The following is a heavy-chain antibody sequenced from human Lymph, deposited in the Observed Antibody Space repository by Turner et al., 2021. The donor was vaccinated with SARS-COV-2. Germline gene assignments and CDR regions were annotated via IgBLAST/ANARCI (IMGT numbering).Heavy chain of an antibody. J-gene: IGHJ6*02. D-gene: IGHD6-13*01. CDR1: GGTFSRSA. V-gene: IGHV1-69*10. CDR2: INPLLAKA. Sequence: QVQLVQSGAEVKKPGSSVKVSCKASGGTFSRSAISWVRQAPGQGLEWMGGINPLLAKANYAQKFQGRVTINAEKSTSTADMERGSLRSEETGVYFCARIAAPGMGGGVHYYYYAMDVWGQGTTVTVSS. CDR3: ARIAAPGMGGGVHYYYYAMDV.